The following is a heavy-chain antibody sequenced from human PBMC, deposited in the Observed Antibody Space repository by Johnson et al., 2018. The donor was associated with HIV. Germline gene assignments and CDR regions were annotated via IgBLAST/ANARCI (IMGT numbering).Heavy chain of an antibody. CDR2: ISYDGSNK. J-gene: IGHJ3*01. Sequence: QVQLVESGGGVVQPGRSLRLSCAASGFTFSSYGMHWVRQIPGKGLEWVAVISYDGSNKYYADSVKGRFTISRDNARKSLYLQMSSLRAEDTAFYYCARGTNYYDSSAYHVGNAFDFWGRGTRVTVSS. V-gene: IGHV3-30*03. D-gene: IGHD3-22*01. CDR1: GFTFSSYG. CDR3: ARGTNYYDSSAYHVGNAFDF.